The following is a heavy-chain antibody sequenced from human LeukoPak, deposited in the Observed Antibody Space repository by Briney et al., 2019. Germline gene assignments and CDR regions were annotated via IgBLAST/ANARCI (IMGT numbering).Heavy chain of an antibody. Sequence: PGGSLRLSCAASGFSFSDNYMSWIRQAPGKGLEWVSYISNSGSYTNYPDSVKGRSTISRDNAKNTLYLQMNSLRADDTAIYYCVRDSNFKIDYWGQGTLVSVSS. D-gene: IGHD5-24*01. CDR2: ISNSGSYT. J-gene: IGHJ4*02. CDR3: VRDSNFKIDY. V-gene: IGHV3-11*06. CDR1: GFSFSDNY.